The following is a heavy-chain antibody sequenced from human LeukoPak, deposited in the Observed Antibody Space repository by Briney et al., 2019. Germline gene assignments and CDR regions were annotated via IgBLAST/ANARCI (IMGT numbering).Heavy chain of an antibody. Sequence: SETLSLTCTVSGGSISSYYWSWIRQPPGKGLVWIGYIYYSGSTNYNPSLKSRVPISVDTSKNQSSLKLSSVTAADTAVYYCARHEVVPAAFFDYWGQGTLVTVSS. CDR3: ARHEVVPAAFFDY. CDR2: IYYSGST. V-gene: IGHV4-59*08. D-gene: IGHD2-2*01. J-gene: IGHJ4*02. CDR1: GGSISSYY.